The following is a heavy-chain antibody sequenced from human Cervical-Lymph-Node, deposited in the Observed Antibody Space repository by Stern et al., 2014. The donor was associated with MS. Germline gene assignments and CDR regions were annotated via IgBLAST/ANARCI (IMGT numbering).Heavy chain of an antibody. V-gene: IGHV3-64*01. Sequence: EVQLVESGGGLVQPGGSLRLSCAASGFTFSSYAMHWVRQAPGKGLAYVSVISSNWCSTYYANSVKGRFPISRDNSKNTLYLHMGSLRVEDMAVYYCARGGTYCGGDCYGWYFDLWGRGTLVTVSS. CDR3: ARGGTYCGGDCYGWYFDL. J-gene: IGHJ2*01. D-gene: IGHD2-21*02. CDR2: ISSNWCST. CDR1: GFTFSSYA.